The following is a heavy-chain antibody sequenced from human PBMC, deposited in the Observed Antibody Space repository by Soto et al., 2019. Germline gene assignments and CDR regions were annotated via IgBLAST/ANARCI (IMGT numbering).Heavy chain of an antibody. J-gene: IGHJ6*02. CDR1: GFTFSSYS. Sequence: EVQLVESGGGLVKPGGSLRLSCAASGFTFSSYSMNWVRQAPGKGLEWVSSISSSSSYIYYADSVKGRFTISRDNAKNSLYLQMNSLRAEDTAVYYCASDFTYYYYYGMDVWGQGTTVTVSS. CDR2: ISSSSSYI. D-gene: IGHD3-16*01. V-gene: IGHV3-21*01. CDR3: ASDFTYYYYYGMDV.